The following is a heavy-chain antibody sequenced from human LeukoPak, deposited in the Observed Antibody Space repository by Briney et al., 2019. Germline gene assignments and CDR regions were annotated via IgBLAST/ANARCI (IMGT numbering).Heavy chain of an antibody. CDR3: ASGPPFLKYFEY. D-gene: IGHD3-3*01. CDR2: ISVGAEYI. J-gene: IGHJ4*02. V-gene: IGHV3-23*01. Sequence: GGSLRLSCAASGFAFSNYAMSWVRQAPGKGLEWVSTISVGAEYIFYADSVKGRFTISRDDSNNALYLQMHSLRAEDTALYYCASGPPFLKYFEYWGQGTLVTVSS. CDR1: GFAFSNYA.